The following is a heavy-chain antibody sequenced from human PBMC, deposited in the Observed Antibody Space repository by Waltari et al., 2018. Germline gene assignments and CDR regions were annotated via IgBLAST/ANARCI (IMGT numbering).Heavy chain of an antibody. J-gene: IGHJ4*02. CDR1: GASVKSYY. D-gene: IGHD3-3*01. CDR2: IYYSGST. V-gene: IGHV4-59*02. CDR3: ASSLFLGSAFDY. Sequence: QVQLQESGPGLVKPSETLSLTCTVSGASVKSYYWSWLRQPPGKGLECIVYIYYSGSTNYNPSLKSRVTISVDTSKNQVSLKLSSVTAADTAVYYCASSLFLGSAFDYWGQGTLVTVSS.